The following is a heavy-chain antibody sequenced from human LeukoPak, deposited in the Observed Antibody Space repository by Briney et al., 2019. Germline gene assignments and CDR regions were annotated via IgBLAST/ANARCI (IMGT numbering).Heavy chain of an antibody. J-gene: IGHJ4*02. V-gene: IGHV3-53*01. CDR2: IYSGTT. D-gene: IGHD4/OR15-4a*01. CDR3: ARRAGAYSHPYDY. CDR1: GFSVSDNS. Sequence: PGGSLRLSCTVSGFSVSDNSMSWVRQAPGKGLEWVSFIYSGTTHYSDSVKGRFTISRDNSKNTLYLQMNSLIAEDTAVYYCARRAGAYSHPYDYWGQGTLVTVSS.